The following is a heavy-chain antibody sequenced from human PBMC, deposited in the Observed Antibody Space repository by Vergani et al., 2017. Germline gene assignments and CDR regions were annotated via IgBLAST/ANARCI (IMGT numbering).Heavy chain of an antibody. CDR1: GGTFSSYA. D-gene: IGHD2-2*01. V-gene: IGHV1-69*01. CDR2: IIPIFGTA. Sequence: QVQLVQSGAEVKKPGSSVKVSCKASGGTFSSYAISWVRQAPGQGLEWMGGIIPIFGTANYAQKFQGRVTITADESTSTAYMELSSLRSEDTAGYYCASSFPSFNIVVVPAAPFDYWGQGTLVTVSS. J-gene: IGHJ4*02. CDR3: ASSFPSFNIVVVPAAPFDY.